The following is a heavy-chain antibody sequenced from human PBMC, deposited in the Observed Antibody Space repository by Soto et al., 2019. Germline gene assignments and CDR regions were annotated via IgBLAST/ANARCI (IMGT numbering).Heavy chain of an antibody. CDR2: INSDGSST. Sequence: EVQLVESGEGLVQPGGSLRLSCAASGFTFRTYWMHWVRQAPGKGLVWVSRINSDGSSTHHADSVKGRITISRDNAKNTLYLQMNSLRPEDTAVYYCSRGGLHTSYYYAMDVWGQGTTVTVSS. CDR1: GFTFRTYW. V-gene: IGHV3-74*01. D-gene: IGHD2-2*02. CDR3: SRGGLHTSYYYAMDV. J-gene: IGHJ6*02.